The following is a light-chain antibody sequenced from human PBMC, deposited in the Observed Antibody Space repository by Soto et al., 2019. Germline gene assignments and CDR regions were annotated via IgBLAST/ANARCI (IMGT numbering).Light chain of an antibody. J-gene: IGKJ1*01. CDR1: QGISTY. Sequence: DIQMTQSPSSLSASVGDRVTITCRASQGISTYLNWYLQKPGKALKLLIYAASSLQSGVPSRFSGSRSETVFTLNISSLQPEDFATYSFQRSYSTSWTVGQVTKVAIK. V-gene: IGKV1-39*01. CDR2: AAS. CDR3: QRSYSTSWT.